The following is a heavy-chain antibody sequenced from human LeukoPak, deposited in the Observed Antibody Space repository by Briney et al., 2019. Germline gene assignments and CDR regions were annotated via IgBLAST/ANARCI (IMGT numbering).Heavy chain of an antibody. CDR1: GGSISSSSYY. CDR2: IYYSGST. CDR3: ARTGYCSGGSCYSPSYYYYYMDV. D-gene: IGHD2-15*01. J-gene: IGHJ6*03. Sequence: SETLSLTCTVSGGSISSSSYYWGWIRQPPGKGLEWIGSIYYSGSTYYNPSLKSRVTISVDTSKNQFSLKLSSVTAADTAVYYCARTGYCSGGSCYSPSYYYYYMDVWGKGTTVTTSS. V-gene: IGHV4-39*07.